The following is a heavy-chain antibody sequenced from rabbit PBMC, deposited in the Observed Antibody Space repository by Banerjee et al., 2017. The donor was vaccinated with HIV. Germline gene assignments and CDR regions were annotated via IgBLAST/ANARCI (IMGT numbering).Heavy chain of an antibody. CDR3: ARDAVTGWYYFNL. CDR1: GFSFSNKYV. Sequence: QSLEESGGDLVKPEGSLTITCTASGFSFSNKYVMCWVRQAPGKGLEWIACINSNTGNTVYASWAKGPFTISKTSSTTVTLQMTSLTAADTATYLCARDAVTGWYYFNLWGQGTLVTVS. D-gene: IGHD4-2*01. CDR2: INSNTGNT. V-gene: IGHV1S40*01. J-gene: IGHJ4*01.